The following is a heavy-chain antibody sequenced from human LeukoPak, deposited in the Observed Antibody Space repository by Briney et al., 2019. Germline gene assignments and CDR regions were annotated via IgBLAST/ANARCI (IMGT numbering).Heavy chain of an antibody. V-gene: IGHV1-69*06. CDR3: ATQKGRITMIVVDQALDY. CDR1: GYTFTGYY. Sequence: SVKVSCKASGYTFTGYYMHWVRQAPGQGLEWMGGIIPIFGTANYAQKFQGRVTITADKSTSTAYMELSSLRSEDTAVYYCATQKGRITMIVVDQALDYWGQGTLVTVSS. D-gene: IGHD3-22*01. CDR2: IIPIFGTA. J-gene: IGHJ4*02.